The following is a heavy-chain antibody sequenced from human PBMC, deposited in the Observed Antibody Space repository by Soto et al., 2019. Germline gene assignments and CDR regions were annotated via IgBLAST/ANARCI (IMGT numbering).Heavy chain of an antibody. CDR2: IIPIFGTA. CDR3: ARTILSSGDTY. Sequence: QVQLVQSGAEVKKPGSSVKVSCKASGGTLSSYAISWVRQAPGQGLEWMGGIIPIFGTANYAQKFQGRVTITADESTSTAYIELSSLRSEDTAVYYCARTILSSGDTYWGQGTLVTVSS. J-gene: IGHJ4*02. CDR1: GGTLSSYA. D-gene: IGHD2-21*02. V-gene: IGHV1-69*01.